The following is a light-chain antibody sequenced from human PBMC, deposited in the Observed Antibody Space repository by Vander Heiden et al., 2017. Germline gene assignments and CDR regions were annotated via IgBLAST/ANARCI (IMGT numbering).Light chain of an antibody. CDR3: AAWDDSLSGWV. J-gene: IGLJ3*02. CDR2: SNN. V-gene: IGLV1-47*02. CDR1: SSIFGSYY. Sequence: QSLLTQPRSASATPGQRVTISCSGSSSIFGSYYVYWYQQLPGTAPKLLIYSNNQRPSGVPDRFSGSKSGTSASLAISGLRSEDEADYYCAAWDDSLSGWVFGGGTKLTVL.